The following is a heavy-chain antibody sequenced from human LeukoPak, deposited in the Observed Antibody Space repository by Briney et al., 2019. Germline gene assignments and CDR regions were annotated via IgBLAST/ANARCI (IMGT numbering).Heavy chain of an antibody. J-gene: IGHJ5*02. Sequence: SETLSLTCAVYGGSFSGYYWSWIRQPPGKGLEWIGEINHSGSTNYNPSLKSRVTISVDTSKNQFSLKLSSVTAADTAVYYCARHSITKTRDTRNWFDPWGQGTLVTVSS. CDR1: GGSFSGYY. CDR3: ARHSITKTRDTRNWFDP. CDR2: INHSGST. V-gene: IGHV4-34*01. D-gene: IGHD3-10*01.